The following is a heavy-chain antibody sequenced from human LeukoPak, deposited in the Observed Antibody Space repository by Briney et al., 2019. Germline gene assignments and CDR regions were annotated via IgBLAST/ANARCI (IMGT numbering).Heavy chain of an antibody. CDR3: AELGITMIGGV. CDR2: ISSSGSTI. D-gene: IGHD3-10*02. Sequence: PGGSLRLSCAASGFTFSSYALSWVRQAPGKGLEWVSYISSSGSTIYYADSVKGRFTISRDNAKNSLYLQMNSLRAEDTAVYYCAELGITMIGGVWGKGTTVTISS. V-gene: IGHV3-48*03. CDR1: GFTFSSYA. J-gene: IGHJ6*04.